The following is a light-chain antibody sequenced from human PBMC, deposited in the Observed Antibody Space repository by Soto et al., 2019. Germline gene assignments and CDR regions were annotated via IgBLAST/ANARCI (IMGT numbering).Light chain of an antibody. CDR3: QQAYTSPLP. CDR1: QGISSW. V-gene: IGKV1-12*01. CDR2: TVS. Sequence: DIQMTQSPSSVSASVGDRVTITCRASQGISSWLAWYQQKPGEAPKLLIYTVSILQRGVPSRFTGSGSGTHSPPTIRTLQPEDFATYYCQQAYTSPLPSGGGTKVEIK. J-gene: IGKJ4*01.